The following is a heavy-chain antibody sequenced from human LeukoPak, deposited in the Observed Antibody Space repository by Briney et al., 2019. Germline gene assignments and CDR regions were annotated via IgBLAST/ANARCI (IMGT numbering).Heavy chain of an antibody. V-gene: IGHV4-4*07. D-gene: IGHD3-22*01. CDR2: IYTSGST. Sequence: SETLSLTCTVSGGSISSYYWSWIRQPAGKGLEWIGRIYTSGSTNYNPSLKSRVTMSVDTSKNQFSLKLSSVTAADTAVYYCARSYDSSGYYPFDYWGQGTLVTVSS. CDR3: ARSYDSSGYYPFDY. J-gene: IGHJ4*02. CDR1: GGSISSYY.